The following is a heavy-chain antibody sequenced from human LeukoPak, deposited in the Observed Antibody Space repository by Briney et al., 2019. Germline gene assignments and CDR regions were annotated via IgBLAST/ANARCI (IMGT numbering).Heavy chain of an antibody. Sequence: PSETLSLTCKVSGDSISNSGWSWGWVRQFPGKGLEWIGTMPFDENVADNEIPSYNPSLKRRVIISAEKSKNQLSLKVNSVTAADTASYYCARLTLTGVGGRGWFDAWGQGTLVIVSS. CDR1: GDSISNSGWS. V-gene: IGHV4-39*01. J-gene: IGHJ5*02. CDR3: ARLTLTGVGGRGWFDA. CDR2: MPFDENVADNEIP. D-gene: IGHD3-3*01.